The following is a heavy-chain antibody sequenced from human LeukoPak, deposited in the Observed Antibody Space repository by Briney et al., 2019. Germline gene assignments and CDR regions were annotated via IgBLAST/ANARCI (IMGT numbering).Heavy chain of an antibody. Sequence: SETLSLTCTVSGGSISSSSYYWGWIRQPPGKGLEWIGEINHSGSTNYNPSLKSRVTISVDTSKNQFSLKLSSVTAADTAVYYCARRSGPGIAAAGRALGYWGQGTLVTVSS. CDR3: ARRSGPGIAAAGRALGY. V-gene: IGHV4-39*07. J-gene: IGHJ4*02. CDR2: INHSGST. D-gene: IGHD6-13*01. CDR1: GGSISSSSYY.